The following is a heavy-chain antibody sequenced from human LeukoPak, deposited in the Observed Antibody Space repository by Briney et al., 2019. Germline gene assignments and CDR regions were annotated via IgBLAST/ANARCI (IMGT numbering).Heavy chain of an antibody. CDR2: IYTSGST. D-gene: IGHD6-19*01. V-gene: IGHV4-4*07. J-gene: IGHJ4*02. CDR3: VRGIAVAGTSFDY. Sequence: SETLSLTCTVSSGSISDYYWSWIRQPAGKGLEWIGRIYTSGSTNYNPSLKSRVTIPVDTSKNQFSLKLSSVTAADTAVYYCVRGIAVAGTSFDYWGQGTLVTVSS. CDR1: SGSISDYY.